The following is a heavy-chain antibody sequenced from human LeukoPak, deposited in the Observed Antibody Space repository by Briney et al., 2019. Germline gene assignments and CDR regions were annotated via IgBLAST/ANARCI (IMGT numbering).Heavy chain of an antibody. CDR3: ARVGSGWYVDY. D-gene: IGHD6-19*01. J-gene: IGHJ4*02. V-gene: IGHV3-33*01. CDR2: IWYDGSNK. CDR1: GFTFSSYG. Sequence: GGSLRLSCAASGFTFSSYGMHWVRQASGKGLEWVAVIWYDGSNKYYADSVKGRFTISRDNSKNTLYLQMNSLRAEDTAVYYCARVGSGWYVDYWGQGTLVTVSS.